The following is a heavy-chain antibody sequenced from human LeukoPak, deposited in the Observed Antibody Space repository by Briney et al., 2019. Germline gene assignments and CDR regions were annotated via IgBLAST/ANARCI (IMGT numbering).Heavy chain of an antibody. Sequence: GGSLRLSCAASGFTVISKYMSWVRQAPGKGLEWVSVIYSDGSTYYADSVKGRFTISRDNSKNMIYLEMNSLRAEDTAVYYCAKDERNWNYNLASQTYDWGQGTLVTVSS. CDR1: GFTVISKY. CDR2: IYSDGST. V-gene: IGHV3-66*01. J-gene: IGHJ4*02. D-gene: IGHD1-7*01. CDR3: AKDERNWNYNLASQTYD.